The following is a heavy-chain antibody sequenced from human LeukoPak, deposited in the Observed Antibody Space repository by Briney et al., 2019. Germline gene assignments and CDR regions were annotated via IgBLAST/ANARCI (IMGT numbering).Heavy chain of an antibody. CDR3: AREGPRNYYFDY. Sequence: GRSLRLSCAASGFTFSSNAMHWVRRAPGKGLEYVSAIRSNGGSTYYANSVKGRFTISRDNSKNTLYLQMGSLRAEDMAVYYCAREGPRNYYFDYWGQGTLVTVSS. CDR2: IRSNGGST. V-gene: IGHV3-64*01. D-gene: IGHD1-7*01. CDR1: GFTFSSNA. J-gene: IGHJ4*02.